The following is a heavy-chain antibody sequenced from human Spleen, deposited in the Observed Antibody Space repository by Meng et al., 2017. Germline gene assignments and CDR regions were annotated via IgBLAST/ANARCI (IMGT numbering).Heavy chain of an antibody. Sequence: ASVKVSCKASGYIFINNYMHWVRQAPGQGFEWIGIINPTGGSTKYAQKFQDRVTMTRDTSTSTVYMELRSLTSEDTAVYYCARDLTRTNYDILTGYYSGNWFDPWGQGTLVTVSS. D-gene: IGHD3-9*01. J-gene: IGHJ5*02. V-gene: IGHV1-46*01. CDR1: GYIFINNY. CDR3: ARDLTRTNYDILTGYYSGNWFDP. CDR2: INPTGGST.